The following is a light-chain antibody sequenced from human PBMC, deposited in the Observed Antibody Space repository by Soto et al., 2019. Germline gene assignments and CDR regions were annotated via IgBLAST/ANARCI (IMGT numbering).Light chain of an antibody. J-gene: IGKJ3*01. CDR3: QQFGRSPRFT. CDR1: QSVASSY. Sequence: EIVLTQSPGTLSLSPGERATLSCRASQSVASSYLGWYQQRPGQAPRLLIYGATSRATDIPDRFSGSGSGTDFTLTINRLEPEDFAVYYCQQFGRSPRFTFGPGTKVDI. V-gene: IGKV3-20*01. CDR2: GAT.